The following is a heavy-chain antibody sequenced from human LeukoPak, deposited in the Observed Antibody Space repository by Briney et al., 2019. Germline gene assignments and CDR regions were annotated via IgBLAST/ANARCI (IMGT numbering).Heavy chain of an antibody. V-gene: IGHV4-59*01. CDR3: ARDGSNWSNDYYHGVDV. Sequence: SETLSLTCTVSGGSISSYYWNWIRQPPGKGLEWIGYIYYSGSTDYNPSLKSRVTISVDTSKNQFSLKLSSVTAADTAVYYCARDGSNWSNDYYHGVDVWGQGTTVTVSS. D-gene: IGHD4-11*01. CDR2: IYYSGST. CDR1: GGSISSYY. J-gene: IGHJ6*02.